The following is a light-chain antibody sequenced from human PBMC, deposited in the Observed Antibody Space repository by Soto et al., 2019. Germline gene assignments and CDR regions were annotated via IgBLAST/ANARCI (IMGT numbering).Light chain of an antibody. V-gene: IGLV3-25*03. CDR3: QSADYSGTYVV. J-gene: IGLJ2*01. CDR2: KDS. CDR1: TLPKQF. Sequence: SYELTQPPSVSVSPGQTAEITCSGDTLPKQFAYWYQRKPGQAPVLVISKDSKRPSGIPERFSGSSSGTTVTLTVSGVQAEDEADYYCQSADYSGTYVVFGGGTKLTVL.